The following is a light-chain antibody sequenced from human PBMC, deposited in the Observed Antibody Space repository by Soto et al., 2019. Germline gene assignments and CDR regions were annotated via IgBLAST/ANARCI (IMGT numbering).Light chain of an antibody. CDR3: QSYDLSLRNYV. V-gene: IGLV2-8*01. Sequence: QSALTQPPSASGSPGQSVTISCTGTSSDVGDNYVSWYQQHLGKAPKLIIYEVSQRPSGVPDRFSGSKSGNTASLAIIRLQAEDEGDYYCQSYDLSLRNYVFGSGTKLTVL. J-gene: IGLJ1*01. CDR2: EVS. CDR1: SSDVGDNY.